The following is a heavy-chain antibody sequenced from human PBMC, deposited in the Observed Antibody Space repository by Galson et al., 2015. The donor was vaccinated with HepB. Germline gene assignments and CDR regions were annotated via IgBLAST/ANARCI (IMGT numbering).Heavy chain of an antibody. V-gene: IGHV4-34*01. CDR1: GGSFSGYY. Sequence: LSLTCAVCGGSFSGYYWSWIRQPPGKGLEWIGEINHSGSTNYNPSLKSRVTISVDTSKNQFSLKLSSVTAADTAVYYCARQTSSSSYYFDYWGQGTLVTVSS. J-gene: IGHJ4*02. CDR2: INHSGST. CDR3: ARQTSSSSYYFDY. D-gene: IGHD6-13*01.